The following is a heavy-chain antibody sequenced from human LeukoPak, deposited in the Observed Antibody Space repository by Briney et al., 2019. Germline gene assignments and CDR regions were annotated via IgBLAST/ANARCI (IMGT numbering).Heavy chain of an antibody. CDR2: ISAYNGNT. CDR3: ARSSSRITIFGVVIISEDY. V-gene: IGHV1-18*01. CDR1: GYTFTSDG. D-gene: IGHD3-3*01. Sequence: GASVKVSCKASGYTFTSDGISWVRQAPGQGLEWMGWISAYNGNTNYAQKLQGRVTMTTDTSTSTAYMELRSLRSDDTAVYYCARSSSRITIFGVVIISEDYWGQGTLVTVSS. J-gene: IGHJ4*02.